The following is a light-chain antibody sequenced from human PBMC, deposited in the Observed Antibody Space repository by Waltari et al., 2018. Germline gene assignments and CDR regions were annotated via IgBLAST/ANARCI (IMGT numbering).Light chain of an antibody. CDR1: QSVSRT. V-gene: IGKV3-20*01. J-gene: IGKJ1*01. Sequence: EIVLTQSPGTLFFSPGERATLSFRASQSVSRTLVWYQRKPGQAPRLLIYDASTRATGIPDRFSGSGFGTDFSLTISRLEPEDFAVYYCQKYGNLPATFGQGTTVEIK. CDR2: DAS. CDR3: QKYGNLPAT.